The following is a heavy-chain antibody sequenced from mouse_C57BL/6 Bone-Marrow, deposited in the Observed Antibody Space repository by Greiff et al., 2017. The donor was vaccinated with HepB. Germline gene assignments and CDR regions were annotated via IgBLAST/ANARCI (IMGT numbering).Heavy chain of an antibody. CDR2: IYPRSGNT. V-gene: IGHV1-81*01. D-gene: IGHD2-1*01. Sequence: VQLQQSGAELARPGASVKLSCKASGYTFTSYGISWVKQRTGQGLEWVGEIYPRSGNTYYNEKFKGKATLTADKSSSTAYMELRSLTSEDSAVYFCARSNYVYAMDYWGQGTSVTVSS. J-gene: IGHJ4*01. CDR1: GYTFTSYG. CDR3: ARSNYVYAMDY.